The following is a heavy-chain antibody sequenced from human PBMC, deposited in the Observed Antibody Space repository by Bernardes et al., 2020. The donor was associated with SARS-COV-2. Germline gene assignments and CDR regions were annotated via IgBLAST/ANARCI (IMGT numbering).Heavy chain of an antibody. V-gene: IGHV3-7*01. CDR1: GFTFSSYC. J-gene: IGHJ6*02. CDR2: IKQDGSEK. Sequence: GGSLRLSCAASGFTFSSYCMSWVRQAPGKGLEWVANIKQDGSEKYYVDSVKGRFTISRDNAKNSLYLQMNSLRAEDTAVYYCARDKGRSITIFGVVRDYYYGMDVWGQGTTVTVSS. CDR3: ARDKGRSITIFGVVRDYYYGMDV. D-gene: IGHD3-3*01.